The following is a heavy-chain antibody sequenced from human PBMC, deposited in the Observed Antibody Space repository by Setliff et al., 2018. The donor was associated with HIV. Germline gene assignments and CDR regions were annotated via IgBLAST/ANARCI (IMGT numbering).Heavy chain of an antibody. CDR3: ARQALAVAGTPRFYYYYMDV. CDR1: RGSIDNYY. V-gene: IGHV4-59*12. Sequence: SETLSLTCSVSRGSIDNYYWAWIRLPPGKGLEWLGHIIYTVSRNIGSISYSGDTFYNTSLKTRITVSVDTSKNHLSLKVSSLTAADTAVYYCARQALAVAGTPRFYYYYMDVWGSGTTVTVSS. CDR2: IIYTVSR. J-gene: IGHJ6*03. D-gene: IGHD6-19*01.